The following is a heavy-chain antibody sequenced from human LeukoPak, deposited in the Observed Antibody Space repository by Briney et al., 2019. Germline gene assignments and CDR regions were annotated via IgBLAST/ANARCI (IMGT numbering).Heavy chain of an antibody. CDR2: IYHSGST. CDR1: GGSISSYY. J-gene: IGHJ4*02. CDR3: ARHGRWVGPAGY. D-gene: IGHD4-23*01. V-gene: IGHV4-59*08. Sequence: SETLSLTCTVSGGSISSYYWSWIRQPPGKGLEWIGYIYHSGSTNYNPSLKSRVTMSVDTSKNQFSLKLSSVTAADTAVYYCARHGRWVGPAGYWGQGTLVTVSS.